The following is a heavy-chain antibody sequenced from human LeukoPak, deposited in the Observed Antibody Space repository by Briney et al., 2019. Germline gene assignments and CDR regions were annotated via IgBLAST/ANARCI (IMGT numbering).Heavy chain of an antibody. Sequence: GGSLRLSCAASGFTFDDYTMHWVRQDPGKGLVWVSHMNGDGSSTSYADSVKGRFTISRDNAKNTLYLQMNRLKAEDTAVYYCARSATDAFDIWGQGTMVTVSS. J-gene: IGHJ3*02. V-gene: IGHV3-74*01. CDR1: GFTFDDYT. CDR3: ARSATDAFDI. CDR2: MNGDGSST.